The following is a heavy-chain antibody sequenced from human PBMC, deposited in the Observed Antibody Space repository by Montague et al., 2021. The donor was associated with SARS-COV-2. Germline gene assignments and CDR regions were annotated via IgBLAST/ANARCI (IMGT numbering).Heavy chain of an antibody. J-gene: IGHJ5*02. V-gene: IGHV4-34*01. D-gene: IGHD3-16*02. Sequence: SETLSLTCAVYGGSFSGYYWSWIRQPPGKGLEWIGEINHSGSTNYNPPLKSRVTISVDTSKNKFSLKLSSVTAADTAAYYCARGYDYVWGSYRYLHWFDPWGQGTLVTVSS. CDR2: INHSGST. CDR3: ARGYDYVWGSYRYLHWFDP. CDR1: GGSFSGYY.